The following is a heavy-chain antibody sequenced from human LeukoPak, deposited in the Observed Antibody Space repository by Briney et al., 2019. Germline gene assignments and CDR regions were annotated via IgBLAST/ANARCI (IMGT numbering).Heavy chain of an antibody. CDR2: IYYSGST. Sequence: SETLSLTCTVSGGSISSYYWSWIRQPPGKGLEWIGYIYYSGSTNYNPSLKSRVTISVDTSKNQFSLKLSSVTAADTAVYYCARLPNYYDSSGYWGQGTLVTVSS. CDR3: ARLPNYYDSSGY. CDR1: GGSISSYY. V-gene: IGHV4-59*08. J-gene: IGHJ4*02. D-gene: IGHD3-22*01.